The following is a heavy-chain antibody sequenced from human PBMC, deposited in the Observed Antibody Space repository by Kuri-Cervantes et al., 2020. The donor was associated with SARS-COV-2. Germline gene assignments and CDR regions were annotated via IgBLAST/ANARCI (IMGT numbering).Heavy chain of an antibody. Sequence: GGSLRLSCAASGFTFSDYYMSWIRQAPGKGLEWVSYISSSSSYTNYADSVKGRFTISRDNAKNSLYLQMNSLRAEDTAVYYCAVIQNSGSYSTRSSYFVYWGQGTLVTVSS. D-gene: IGHD1-26*01. J-gene: IGHJ4*02. CDR2: ISSSSSYT. CDR3: AVIQNSGSYSTRSSYFVY. V-gene: IGHV3-11*03. CDR1: GFTFSDYY.